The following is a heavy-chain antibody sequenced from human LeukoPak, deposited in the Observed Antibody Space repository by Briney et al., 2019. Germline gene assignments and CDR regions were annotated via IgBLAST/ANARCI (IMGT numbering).Heavy chain of an antibody. D-gene: IGHD1-26*01. J-gene: IGHJ3*02. CDR1: GYTFTSYG. V-gene: IGHV1-18*01. CDR2: ISAYNGNT. CDR3: ARGGRIVGATTHDAFDI. Sequence: GASVKVSCKASGYTFTSYGISWVRQAPGQGLEWMGWISAYNGNTNYAQKLQGRVTMTTDTSTSTAYMELRSLRSDDTAVYYCARGGRIVGATTHDAFDIWGQGTMVTVSS.